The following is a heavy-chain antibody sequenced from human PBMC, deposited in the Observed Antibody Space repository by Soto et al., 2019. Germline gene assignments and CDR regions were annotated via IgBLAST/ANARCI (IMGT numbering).Heavy chain of an antibody. Sequence: ASVKVSCKASGYTFTSYGISWVRQAPGQGLEWMGWISASNGNTNYAQKLQGRVTMTTDTSTSTAYMELRSLRSDDTAVYYCARGGDSGSYYNWFDPWGQGTLVTVSS. J-gene: IGHJ5*02. CDR1: GYTFTSYG. V-gene: IGHV1-18*04. CDR2: ISASNGNT. D-gene: IGHD1-26*01. CDR3: ARGGDSGSYYNWFDP.